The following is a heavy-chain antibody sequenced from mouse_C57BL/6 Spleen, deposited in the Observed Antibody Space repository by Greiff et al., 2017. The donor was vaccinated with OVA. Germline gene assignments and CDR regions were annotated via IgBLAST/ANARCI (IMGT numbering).Heavy chain of an antibody. CDR2: IYPGNSDT. CDR1: GYTFTSYW. Sequence: VQLKESGTVLARPGASVKMSCKTSGYTFTSYWMHWVKQRPGQGLEWIGAIYPGNSDTSYNQKFKGKAKLTAVTSASTAYMELSSLTNEDSAVYYCTREYYYGSSGFDYWGQGTTLTVSS. CDR3: TREYYYGSSGFDY. V-gene: IGHV1-5*01. J-gene: IGHJ2*01. D-gene: IGHD1-1*01.